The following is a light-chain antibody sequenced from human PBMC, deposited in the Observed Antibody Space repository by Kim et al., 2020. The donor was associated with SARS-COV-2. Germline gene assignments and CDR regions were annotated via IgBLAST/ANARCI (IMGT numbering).Light chain of an antibody. Sequence: GSPGQTASITCSGDNLGHKYACWYQQKPGQSPVLVIYQDSKRPSGIPERFSGSNSGNTATLTISGTQAMDEADYYCQAWDSSTVGFGGGTQLTVL. V-gene: IGLV3-1*01. CDR2: QDS. CDR1: NLGHKY. J-gene: IGLJ2*01. CDR3: QAWDSSTVG.